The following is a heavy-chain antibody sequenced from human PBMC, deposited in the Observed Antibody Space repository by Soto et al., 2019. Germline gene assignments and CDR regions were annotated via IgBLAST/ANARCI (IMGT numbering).Heavy chain of an antibody. CDR2: IRGKANSYAT. CDR3: TRLPETTYNDVLTGYFDAFDI. CDR1: GFTFSGSA. J-gene: IGHJ3*02. D-gene: IGHD3-9*01. Sequence: GGSLRLSCAASGFTFSGSAMHWVRQASGKGLEWVGRIRGKANSYATAYAASVRGRFTISRDDSKNTAYLQMNSLKNEDTAVYYCTRLPETTYNDVLTGYFDAFDIWGQGTMVT. V-gene: IGHV3-73*01.